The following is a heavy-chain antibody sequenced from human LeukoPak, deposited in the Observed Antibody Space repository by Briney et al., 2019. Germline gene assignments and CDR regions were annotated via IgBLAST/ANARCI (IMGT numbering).Heavy chain of an antibody. J-gene: IGHJ4*02. CDR3: ARVSTVTTRTDY. Sequence: ASVKVPCKASGGTFSSYAISWVRPAPGQGLEWMGRIIPILGIANYAQKFQGRVTITADKSTSTAYMEQSSLRSEDTAVYYCARVSTVTTRTDYWGQGTLVTVSS. CDR1: GGTFSSYA. V-gene: IGHV1-69*04. CDR2: IIPILGIA. D-gene: IGHD4-17*01.